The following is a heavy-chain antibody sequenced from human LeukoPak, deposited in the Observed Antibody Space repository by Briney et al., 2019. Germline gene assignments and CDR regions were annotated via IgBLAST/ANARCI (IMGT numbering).Heavy chain of an antibody. D-gene: IGHD5-24*01. CDR1: GGSISSYY. J-gene: IGHJ6*03. Sequence: SETLSLTCTVSGGSISSYYWSWIRQPPGKGLEWIGYIYYSGSTYYNPSLKSRVTISVDTSKNQFSLKLSSVTAADTAVYYCARVGGDGYNYYYYYYMDVWGKGTTVTVSS. CDR2: IYYSGST. CDR3: ARVGGDGYNYYYYYYMDV. V-gene: IGHV4-59*12.